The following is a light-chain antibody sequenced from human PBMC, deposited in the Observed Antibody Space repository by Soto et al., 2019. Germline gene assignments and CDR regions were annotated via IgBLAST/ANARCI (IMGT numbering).Light chain of an antibody. V-gene: IGLV1-51*01. CDR3: GSWDSRLSPYV. Sequence: QSLLTQPPSVSAAPGQEVTISCSGSSSNIGGNSVSWYQQLPGTAPKLLIYDDNKRPSGIPDRFSGSKSGTSATLGITGFQTGDEADYYCGSWDSRLSPYVLGTGTKVTV. J-gene: IGLJ1*01. CDR1: SSNIGGNS. CDR2: DDN.